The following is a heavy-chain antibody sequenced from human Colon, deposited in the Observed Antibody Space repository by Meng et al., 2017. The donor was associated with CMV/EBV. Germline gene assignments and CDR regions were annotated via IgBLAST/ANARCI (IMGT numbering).Heavy chain of an antibody. CDR2: ISNTGNKI. J-gene: IGHJ4*02. Sequence: GGSLRLSCAASGFTFSNYWMSWVRQAPGKGLEWIAYISNTGNKIAYADSVEGRFSISRDDAKNAVILQMNSLRVEDTAVYYCARGSEVRLTTFNMDYFDYWGQGELVTVSS. CDR3: ARGSEVRLTTFNMDYFDY. V-gene: IGHV3-21*05. D-gene: IGHD2/OR15-2a*01. CDR1: GFTFSNYW.